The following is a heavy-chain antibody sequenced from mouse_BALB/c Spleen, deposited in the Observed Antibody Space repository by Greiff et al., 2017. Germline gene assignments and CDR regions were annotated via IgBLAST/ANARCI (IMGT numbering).Heavy chain of an antibody. J-gene: IGHJ4*01. CDR1: GYAFTSYN. CDR2: IDPYNGGT. Sequence: EVQLQQSGPELVKPGASVKVSCKASGYAFTSYNMYWVKQSHGKSLEWIGYIDPYNGGTSYNQKFKGKATLTVDKSSSTAYMHLNSLTSEDSAVYYCARSLYYYGSSSYAMDYWGQGTSVTVSS. D-gene: IGHD1-1*01. CDR3: ARSLYYYGSSSYAMDY. V-gene: IGHV1S135*01.